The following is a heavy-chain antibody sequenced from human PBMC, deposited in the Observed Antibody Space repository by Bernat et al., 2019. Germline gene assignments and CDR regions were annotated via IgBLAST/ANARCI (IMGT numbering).Heavy chain of an antibody. CDR1: NVSNAW. CDR2: IKSKTDGGTT. CDR3: RGSSGGR. Sequence: NVSNAWMNWVRQAPGKGLEWVCRIKSKTDGGTTDYAAPVKGRFTISRDDSKNTLYLQMNSLKTEDTAVYYCRGSSGGRWGQGTLVTVSS. J-gene: IGHJ4*02. D-gene: IGHD2-15*01. V-gene: IGHV3-15*07.